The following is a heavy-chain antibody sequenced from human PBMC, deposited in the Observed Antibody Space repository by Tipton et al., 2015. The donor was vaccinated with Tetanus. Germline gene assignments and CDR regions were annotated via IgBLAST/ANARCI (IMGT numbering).Heavy chain of an antibody. Sequence: TLSLTCAVYGGSFSGYYWSWIRQPPGKGLEWIGEINHSGSTNYNPSPKSRVTISVDTSKNQFSLEVSSVTAADTAVYYCARRLSGDPHYYTDVWGKGTTVTVSS. CDR2: INHSGST. J-gene: IGHJ6*03. CDR3: ARRLSGDPHYYTDV. V-gene: IGHV4-34*01. D-gene: IGHD4-17*01. CDR1: GGSFSGYY.